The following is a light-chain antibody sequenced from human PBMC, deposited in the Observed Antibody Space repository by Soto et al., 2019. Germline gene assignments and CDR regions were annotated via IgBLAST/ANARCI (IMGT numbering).Light chain of an antibody. Sequence: QSVLTQSPSASGTPGQRVTISCSGSSSNIGSNFVYWYQQLPGTAPKLLIYTNNQRPSGVPDRFSGSKSGTSASLAISGLRSEDEADYYCAAWDDSLSAVVFGGGTKLTVL. V-gene: IGLV1-47*01. J-gene: IGLJ2*01. CDR3: AAWDDSLSAVV. CDR1: SSNIGSNF. CDR2: TNN.